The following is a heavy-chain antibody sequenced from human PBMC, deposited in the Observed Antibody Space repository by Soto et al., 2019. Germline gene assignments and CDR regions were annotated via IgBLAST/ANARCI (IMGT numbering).Heavy chain of an antibody. Sequence: QVQLVESGGGVVQPGRSLRLSCAASGFTFSTYGVHWVRQAPGKGLEWVAVISFGESNKYYADSVKGRFTISRDNPKNTLYLQMNSLRVEDTAVYYCAKDSQLRYFDWSSNNYYGMDVWGQGTTVTVSS. J-gene: IGHJ6*02. CDR2: ISFGESNK. CDR1: GFTFSTYG. V-gene: IGHV3-30*18. D-gene: IGHD3-9*01. CDR3: AKDSQLRYFDWSSNNYYGMDV.